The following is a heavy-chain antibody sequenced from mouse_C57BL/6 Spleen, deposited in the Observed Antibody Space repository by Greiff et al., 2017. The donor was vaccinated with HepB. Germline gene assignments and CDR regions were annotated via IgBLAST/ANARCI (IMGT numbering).Heavy chain of an antibody. Sequence: QVQLQQPGAELVKPGASVKLSCKASGYTFTSYWMHWVKQRPGQGLEWIGMIHPKSGSTNYNEKFKSKATLTVDKSSSTAYMQLSILTSEDSAVYYCAREYYYYGSSYGYFDYWGQGTTLTVSS. CDR3: AREYYYYGSSYGYFDY. D-gene: IGHD1-1*01. J-gene: IGHJ2*01. V-gene: IGHV1-64*01. CDR2: IHPKSGST. CDR1: GYTFTSYW.